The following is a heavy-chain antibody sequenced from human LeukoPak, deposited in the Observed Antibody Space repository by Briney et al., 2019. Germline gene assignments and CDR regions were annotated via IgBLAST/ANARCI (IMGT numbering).Heavy chain of an antibody. V-gene: IGHV4-34*01. D-gene: IGHD6-13*01. J-gene: IGHJ4*02. Sequence: PSETLSLTCAVYGGSFSGYYWSWIRQPPGKGLEWIGEINHSGSTIYNPSLKSRVTISVDTSKNQFSLKLSSVTAADTAVYYCARETKMTGYSSSWLPFDYWGQGTLVTVSS. CDR1: GGSFSGYY. CDR3: ARETKMTGYSSSWLPFDY. CDR2: INHSGST.